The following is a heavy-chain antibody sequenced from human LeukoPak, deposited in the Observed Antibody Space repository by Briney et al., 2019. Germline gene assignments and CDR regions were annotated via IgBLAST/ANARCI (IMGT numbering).Heavy chain of an antibody. V-gene: IGHV3-23*01. Sequence: GGSLRLSCAASGFTFSSYGMSWVRQAPGKGLEWVSAVSGSGGSTNYADSVKGRFTISRDNSKNTLYLQMNSLRAEDTAVYYCAKVANNVYYDYYYMDVWGKGTTVTSSS. D-gene: IGHD1-14*01. CDR2: VSGSGGST. CDR3: AKVANNVYYDYYYMDV. CDR1: GFTFSSYG. J-gene: IGHJ6*03.